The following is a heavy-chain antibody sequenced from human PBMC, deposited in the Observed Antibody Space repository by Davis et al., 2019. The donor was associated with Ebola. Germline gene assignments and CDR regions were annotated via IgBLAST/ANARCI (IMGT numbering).Heavy chain of an antibody. CDR2: IKQDGTEK. J-gene: IGHJ6*03. V-gene: IGHV3-7*03. Sequence: PGGSLRLSCEASGFTFSAHWMTWVRQAPGKGPEWVANIKQDGTEKYYVDSVKGRFTISRDNAKNSLYLQMNSLRAEDTAVYYCARGHSSSWYYCYYMDVWGKGTTVTVSS. D-gene: IGHD6-13*01. CDR1: GFTFSAHW. CDR3: ARGHSSSWYYCYYMDV.